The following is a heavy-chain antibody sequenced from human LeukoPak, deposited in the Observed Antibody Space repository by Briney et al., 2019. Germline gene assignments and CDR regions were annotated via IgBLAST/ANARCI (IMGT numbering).Heavy chain of an antibody. D-gene: IGHD3-10*01. CDR3: ARENHYYGSGSRRNWFDP. J-gene: IGHJ5*02. CDR1: GYSSTSYY. Sequence: ASVEVSCKASGYSSTSYYMHWVRQAPGQGLEWMGIINPSGGSTSYAQKFQGRVTMTRDTSTSTVYMELSSLRSEDTAVYYCARENHYYGSGSRRNWFDPWGQGTLVTVSS. CDR2: INPSGGST. V-gene: IGHV1-46*01.